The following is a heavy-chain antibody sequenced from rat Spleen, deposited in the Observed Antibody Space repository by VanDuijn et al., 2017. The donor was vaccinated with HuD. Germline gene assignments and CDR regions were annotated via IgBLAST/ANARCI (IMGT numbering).Heavy chain of an antibody. V-gene: IGHV2-19*01. CDR3: ARADIGAIYTDGI. J-gene: IGHJ2*01. CDR2: IWGDGST. D-gene: IGHD1-2*01. CDR1: GFSLMDYS. Sequence: QVQLKESGPGLVQPSQTLSLTCTVSGFSLMDYSVHWVRQPPGKGLEWMGGIWGDGSTNYNSALKSRLSISRDTSKSQVYLKMNSLQTEDTATYYCARADIGAIYTDGIWGQGIMVTVSS.